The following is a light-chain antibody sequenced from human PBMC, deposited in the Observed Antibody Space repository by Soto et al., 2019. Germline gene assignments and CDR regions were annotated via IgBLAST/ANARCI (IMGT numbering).Light chain of an antibody. CDR3: QQRNDWLRIT. J-gene: IGKJ5*01. Sequence: EIVLTQSPATLSLSPGERATLSCRASQTIKTYLAWYQQKPGQAPRLLISDASNRATGVPARFSGSGSGTDFTLTINNLEPEDFAVYFCQQRNDWLRITFGQGTRLEIK. CDR1: QTIKTY. V-gene: IGKV3-11*01. CDR2: DAS.